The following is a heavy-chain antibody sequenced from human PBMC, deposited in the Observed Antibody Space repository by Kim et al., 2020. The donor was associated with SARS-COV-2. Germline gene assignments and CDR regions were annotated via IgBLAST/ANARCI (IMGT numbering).Heavy chain of an antibody. J-gene: IGHJ4*02. Sequence: SETLSLTCTVSGGSVSSGSYYWSWIRQPPGKGLEWIGYIYYSGSTNYNPSLKSRVTISVDTSKNQFSLKLSSVTAADTAVYYCARGSSSWYGNDYWGQGT. CDR2: IYYSGST. CDR1: GGSVSSGSYY. D-gene: IGHD6-13*01. CDR3: ARGSSSWYGNDY. V-gene: IGHV4-61*01.